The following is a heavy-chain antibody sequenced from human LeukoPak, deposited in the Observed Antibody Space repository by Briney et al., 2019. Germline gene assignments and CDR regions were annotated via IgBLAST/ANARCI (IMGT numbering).Heavy chain of an antibody. J-gene: IGHJ4*02. D-gene: IGHD1-26*01. CDR3: ASDGGSYYGRFDY. CDR1: GGSISSYY. V-gene: IGHV4-4*07. CDR2: IYISGST. Sequence: SETLSLTCTVSGGSISSYYWNWIRQPAGKGLKWIGRIYISGSTNSTPSLKRRVTMPVDTSKNQFSLKLSSVTAADTAVYYCASDGGSYYGRFDYWGQGTLVTVSS.